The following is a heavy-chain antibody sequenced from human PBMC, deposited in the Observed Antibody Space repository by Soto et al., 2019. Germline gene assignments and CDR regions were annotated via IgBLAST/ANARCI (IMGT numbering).Heavy chain of an antibody. J-gene: IGHJ5*02. V-gene: IGHV4-30-2*01. D-gene: IGHD1-26*01. CDR1: GGSISSGGYS. CDR2: IYHSGST. CDR3: ARGIVGASWFDP. Sequence: PSETLSLTCAVSGGSISSGGYSWSWIRQPPGKGLEWIGYIYHSGSTYYNPSLKSRVTISVDRFKNQFSLKLSSVTAADTAVYYCARGIVGASWFDPWGQGTLVTVSS.